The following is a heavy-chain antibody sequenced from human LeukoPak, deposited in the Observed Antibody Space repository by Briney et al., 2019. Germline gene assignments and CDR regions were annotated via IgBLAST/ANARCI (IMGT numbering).Heavy chain of an antibody. CDR2: IKQDGSEK. J-gene: IGHJ4*02. Sequence: GGSLRLSCAASGFTFNSYWMSWVRQAPGKGLEWVANIKQDGSEKYYVDSVKGRFTISRDNAKNSLYLQMNSLRAEDTAVYYCARDHDSWYRDYWGQGTLVTVSS. D-gene: IGHD6-13*01. V-gene: IGHV3-7*01. CDR3: ARDHDSWYRDY. CDR1: GFTFNSYW.